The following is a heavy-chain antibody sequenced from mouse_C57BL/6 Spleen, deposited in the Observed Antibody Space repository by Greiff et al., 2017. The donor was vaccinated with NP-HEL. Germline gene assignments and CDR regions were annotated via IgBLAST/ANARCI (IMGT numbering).Heavy chain of an antibody. V-gene: IGHV5-9-1*02. Sequence: EVHLVESGEGLVKPGGSLKLSCAASGFTFSSYAMSWVRQTPEKRLEWVAYISSGGDYIYYADTVKGRFTISRDNARNTLYLQMSSLKSEDTTMYYCTRKELGPYYFDYWGQGTTLTVSS. CDR1: GFTFSSYA. CDR3: TRKELGPYYFDY. CDR2: ISSGGDYI. J-gene: IGHJ2*01. D-gene: IGHD4-1*01.